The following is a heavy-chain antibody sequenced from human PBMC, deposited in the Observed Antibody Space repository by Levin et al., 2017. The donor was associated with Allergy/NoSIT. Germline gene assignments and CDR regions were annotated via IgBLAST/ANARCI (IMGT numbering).Heavy chain of an antibody. V-gene: IGHV3-53*01. CDR1: GFTVSSNY. D-gene: IGHD3-10*01. CDR3: ARDHYGSGSLGGY. J-gene: IGHJ4*02. Sequence: GGSLRLSCAASGFTVSSNYMSWVRQAPGKGLEWVSFIYSGGSTYYADSVKGRFTISRDNSKNTLYLQMNSLRAEDTAVYYCARDHYGSGSLGGYWGQGTLVTVSS. CDR2: IYSGGST.